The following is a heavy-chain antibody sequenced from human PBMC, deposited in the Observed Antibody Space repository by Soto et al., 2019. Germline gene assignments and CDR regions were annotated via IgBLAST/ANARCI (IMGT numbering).Heavy chain of an antibody. CDR2: INSDGSST. CDR1: GFTFSSYW. D-gene: IGHD3-10*02. CDR3: VRDRDLYRDMFHADL. V-gene: IGHV3-74*01. J-gene: IGHJ4*01. Sequence: GSLRLSCAASGFTFSSYWMHWVRQAPGKGLVWVSRINSDGSSTSYADSVKGRFTISRDNAKNTLYLQMNSLRAEDTAVYFCVRDRDLYRDMFHADLWGQGTLVTVSS.